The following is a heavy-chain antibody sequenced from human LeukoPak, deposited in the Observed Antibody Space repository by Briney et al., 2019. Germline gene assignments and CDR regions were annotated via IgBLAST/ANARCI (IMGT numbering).Heavy chain of an antibody. V-gene: IGHV1-24*01. CDR1: GYTLTELS. Sequence: ASVKVSCKVSGYTLTELSMHWVRQAPGKGLEWMGGFDPEDGETIYAQKFQGRVTITADESTSTAYMELSSLRSEDTAVYYCARDIPYYYDSRGGNWFDPWGQGTLVTVSS. J-gene: IGHJ5*02. CDR3: ARDIPYYYDSRGGNWFDP. D-gene: IGHD3-22*01. CDR2: FDPEDGET.